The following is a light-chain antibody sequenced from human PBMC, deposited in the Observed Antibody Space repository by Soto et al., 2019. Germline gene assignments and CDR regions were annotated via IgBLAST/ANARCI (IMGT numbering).Light chain of an antibody. CDR1: GSDVGGYNY. CDR3: SSYTSSSTSVV. J-gene: IGLJ2*01. Sequence: QSALTQPASVSGSPGQSITISCTGTGSDVGGYNYVSWYQQYPGKAPKLMIYDVSKRPSGVSNRFSGSKSGNTASLTISGLQAEDEADYYCSSYTSSSTSVVFGGGTKLTVL. V-gene: IGLV2-14*01. CDR2: DVS.